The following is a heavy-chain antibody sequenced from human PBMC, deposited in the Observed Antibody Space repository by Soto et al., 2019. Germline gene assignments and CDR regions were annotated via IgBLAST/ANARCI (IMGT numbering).Heavy chain of an antibody. CDR3: ARDGDIAATSDFDY. V-gene: IGHV1-18*01. Sequence: GASGKVSCKASGYTFTSYGISWVRQAPGQGLEWMGWISAYNGNTNYAQKLQGRVTMTTDTSTSTAYMELRSLRSDDTAVYYCARDGDIAATSDFDYWGQGTLVTVSS. CDR1: GYTFTSYG. CDR2: ISAYNGNT. D-gene: IGHD5-12*01. J-gene: IGHJ4*02.